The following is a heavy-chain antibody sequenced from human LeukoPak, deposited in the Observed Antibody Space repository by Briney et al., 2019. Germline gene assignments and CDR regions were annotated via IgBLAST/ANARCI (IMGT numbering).Heavy chain of an antibody. CDR2: ISFTGTT. CDR3: ARWGEDVKDSFDV. J-gene: IGHJ3*01. CDR1: GGSFSSGSSY. V-gene: IGHV4-31*03. D-gene: IGHD1-26*01. Sequence: SETLSLTCTVSGGSFSSGSSYWSWLRQHPVKGLEWIGYISFTGTTYHNLSLKSRVRISSDTSKNQFSLNLRSVSAADTAVYFCARWGEDVKDSFDVWGQGTLVTVSS.